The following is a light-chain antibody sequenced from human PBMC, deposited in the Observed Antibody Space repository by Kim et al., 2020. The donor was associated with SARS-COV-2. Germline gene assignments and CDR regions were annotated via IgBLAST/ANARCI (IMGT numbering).Light chain of an antibody. Sequence: VSPGERAPLSCRASQGVSTNLAWYQQPPGQAPRLLIYGASTRATGIPARFSGSGSGTEFTLTISSLQSEDFAVYYCQQYNTWLITFGQGTRLEIK. CDR2: GAS. J-gene: IGKJ5*01. CDR1: QGVSTN. V-gene: IGKV3D-15*01. CDR3: QQYNTWLIT.